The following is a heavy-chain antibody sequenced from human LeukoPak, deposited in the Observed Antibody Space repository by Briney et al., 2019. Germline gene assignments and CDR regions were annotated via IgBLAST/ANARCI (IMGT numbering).Heavy chain of an antibody. D-gene: IGHD3-3*01. J-gene: IGHJ4*02. Sequence: GGSLRLSCAASGFTVSSIYMSWVRQAPGKGLEWVSVIYNDGSTYYADSVKGRFTISRDSSKSMLYLQMNSLRVEDTAVYYCAKVPDYDFWSGYPFDYWGQGTLVTVSS. CDR2: IYNDGST. CDR3: AKVPDYDFWSGYPFDY. V-gene: IGHV3-53*01. CDR1: GFTVSSIY.